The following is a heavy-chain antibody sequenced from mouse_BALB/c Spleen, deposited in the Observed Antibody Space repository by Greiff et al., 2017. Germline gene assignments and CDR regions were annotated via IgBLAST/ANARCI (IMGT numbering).Heavy chain of an antibody. CDR3: ATYGNFYAMDY. D-gene: IGHD2-1*01. J-gene: IGHJ4*01. V-gene: IGHV3-6*02. CDR1: GYSITSGYY. CDR2: ISYDGSN. Sequence: ESGPGLVKPSQSLSLTCSVTGYSITSGYYWNWIRQFPGNKLEWMGYISYDGSNNYNPSLKNRISITRDTSKNQFFLKLNSVTTEDTATYYCATYGNFYAMDYWGQGTSVTVSS.